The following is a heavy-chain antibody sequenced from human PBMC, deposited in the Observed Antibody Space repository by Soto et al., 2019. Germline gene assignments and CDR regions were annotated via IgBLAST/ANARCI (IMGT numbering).Heavy chain of an antibody. CDR3: ARREVGTTLDFDY. D-gene: IGHD1-26*01. V-gene: IGHV1-18*01. CDR2: ISAYNGNT. Sequence: QVQLVQSGAEVKKPGASVKVSCKASGYTFSSYGISWVRQAPGQGLEWMGWISAYNGNTMYAQKVRXRXXMTTDTSTSTAYMELRSLRSDDTAVYYYARREVGTTLDFDYWGQGTLVTVSS. J-gene: IGHJ4*02. CDR1: GYTFSSYG.